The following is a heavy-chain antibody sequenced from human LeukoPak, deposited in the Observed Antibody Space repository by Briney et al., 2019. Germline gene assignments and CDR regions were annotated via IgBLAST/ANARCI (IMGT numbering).Heavy chain of an antibody. Sequence: SETLSLTCTVSGGSISSYYWSWIRQPPGKGLEWIGYIYYSGSTNYNPSLKSRVTISVDTSKNQFSLKLSSVTAADTAVYYCARDSPVVFQSGYDSYNAFDIWGQGTMVTVSS. CDR2: IYYSGST. J-gene: IGHJ3*02. D-gene: IGHD5-12*01. CDR3: ARDSPVVFQSGYDSYNAFDI. V-gene: IGHV4-59*01. CDR1: GGSISSYY.